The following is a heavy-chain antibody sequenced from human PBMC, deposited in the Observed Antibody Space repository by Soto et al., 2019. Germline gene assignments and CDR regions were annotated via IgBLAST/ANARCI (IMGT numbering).Heavy chain of an antibody. CDR2: ISSSGFT. V-gene: IGHV4-59*01. CDR3: VRDCYSSSCFDL. J-gene: IGHJ4*02. CDR1: GGSITPYY. Sequence: QVQLQESGPGLVKPSETLSLTCTVSGGSITPYYWSWIRQPPGKRLDWIGYISSSGFTNYNPSLNSRVTISVDTSNNQFSLKLSSVTAADTAVYYCVRDCYSSSCFDLWGQGTLVTVSS. D-gene: IGHD6-13*01.